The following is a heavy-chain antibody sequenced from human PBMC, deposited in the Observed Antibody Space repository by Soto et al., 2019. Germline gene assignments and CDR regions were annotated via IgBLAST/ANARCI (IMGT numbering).Heavy chain of an antibody. CDR1: GFTFDDDA. V-gene: IGHV3-9*01. Sequence: RSLSCAASGFTFDDDAMHWVRQAPGKGLERVSGMRWNSCSIGYADSVKGLFTISRDNAKNSLYLQMNSLRAEDTALYYCAKDPPLGDSTSAPWGQGTLVTVSS. CDR3: AKDPPLGDSTSAP. CDR2: MRWNSCSI. J-gene: IGHJ5*02. D-gene: IGHD2-21*02.